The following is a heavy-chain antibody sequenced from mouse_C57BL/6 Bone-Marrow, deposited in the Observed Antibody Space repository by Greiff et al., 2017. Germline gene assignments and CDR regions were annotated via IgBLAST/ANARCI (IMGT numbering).Heavy chain of an antibody. D-gene: IGHD2-4*01. CDR1: GYTFTSYW. CDR3: ARKNYDYDAWFAY. CDR2: IYPGSGST. Sequence: QVQLQQPGAELVKPGASVKMSCKASGYTFTSYWITWVKQRPGQGLEWIGDIYPGSGSTNYNEKFKSKATLTVDTSSSTAYMQLSSLTSEDSAVYYCARKNYDYDAWFAYWGQETLVTVSA. J-gene: IGHJ3*01. V-gene: IGHV1-55*01.